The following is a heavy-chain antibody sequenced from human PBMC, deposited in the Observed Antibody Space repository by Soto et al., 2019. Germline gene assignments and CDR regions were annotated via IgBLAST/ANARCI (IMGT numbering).Heavy chain of an antibody. CDR2: ISSSSYT. Sequence: PGGSLRLSCAASGFTFSDYYMSWIRQAPGKGLEWVSYISSSSYTNYADPVKGRFTISRDNAKNSLYLQMNSLRAEDTAVYYCARDLLQTPWGYYGMDVWGQGTTVTVSS. D-gene: IGHD3-16*01. V-gene: IGHV3-11*06. CDR3: ARDLLQTPWGYYGMDV. CDR1: GFTFSDYY. J-gene: IGHJ6*02.